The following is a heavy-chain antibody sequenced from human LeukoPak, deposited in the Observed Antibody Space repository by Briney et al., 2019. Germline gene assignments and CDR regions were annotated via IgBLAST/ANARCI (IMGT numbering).Heavy chain of an antibody. CDR2: IYPGDSDT. D-gene: IGHD3-10*01. Sequence: GESLKISCKASGYKFTSYWIGWVRQMPGKGLEWMGIIYPGDSDTRYSPSFQGQVTISADKSISTAYLQWSSLKASDTAMYYCARVYGSGSYYTGYFDYWGQGTLVTVSS. V-gene: IGHV5-51*01. J-gene: IGHJ4*02. CDR1: GYKFTSYW. CDR3: ARVYGSGSYYTGYFDY.